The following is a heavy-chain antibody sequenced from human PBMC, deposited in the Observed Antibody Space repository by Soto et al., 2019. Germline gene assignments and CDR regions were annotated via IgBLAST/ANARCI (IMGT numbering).Heavy chain of an antibody. Sequence: PWETLCVTCIVSADSISSSYWSWIRQPPEKRPQLFWPIPSTGNRHYNPSLRSRVSMSMDTSKKEIYLELTSVTAADTAVYYCVRDVAPLGTNCFPPWAQVTRLTV. CDR3: VRDVAPLGTNCFPP. D-gene: IGHD6-13*01. CDR1: ADSISSSY. J-gene: IGHJ5*02. CDR2: IPSTGNR. V-gene: IGHV4-4*07.